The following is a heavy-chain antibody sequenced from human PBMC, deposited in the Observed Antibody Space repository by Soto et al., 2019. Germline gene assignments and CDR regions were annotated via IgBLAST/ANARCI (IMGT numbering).Heavy chain of an antibody. D-gene: IGHD6-13*01. CDR3: AGGRGRQQLVMSYYYGMDV. V-gene: IGHV4-34*01. CDR2: INHSGST. CDR1: GGSFSGYY. J-gene: IGHJ6*02. Sequence: LSLTCAVSGGSFSGYYWSWIRQPPGKGLEWIGEINHSGSTNYNPSLKSRVTISVDTSKNQFSLNLSSVTAADTAVYYCAGGRGRQQLVMSYYYGMDVWGQGTTVTVSS.